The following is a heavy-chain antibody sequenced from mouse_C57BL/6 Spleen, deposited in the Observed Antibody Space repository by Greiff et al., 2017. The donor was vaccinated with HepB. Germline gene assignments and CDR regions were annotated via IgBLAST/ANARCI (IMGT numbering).Heavy chain of an antibody. Sequence: VQLQQSGAELVMPGASVKLSCKASGYTFTSYWMHWVKQRPGQGLEWIGEIDPSDSYTNYNQKFKGKSTLTVDKSSSTAYMQLSSLTSEDSAVYYCARSPPHLYSNYSWFAYWGQGTLVTVSA. CDR3: ARSPPHLYSNYSWFAY. CDR2: IDPSDSYT. J-gene: IGHJ3*01. V-gene: IGHV1-69*01. D-gene: IGHD2-5*01. CDR1: GYTFTSYW.